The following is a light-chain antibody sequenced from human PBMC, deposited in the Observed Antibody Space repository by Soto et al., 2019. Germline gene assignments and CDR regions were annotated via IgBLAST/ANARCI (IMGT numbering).Light chain of an antibody. CDR2: DVT. V-gene: IGLV2-23*02. J-gene: IGLJ3*02. CDR3: YSYASGSTWV. CDR1: SSDVGTYNF. Sequence: QSALTQPASVSGSPGQSITISCSGGSSDVGTYNFVSWYLQHPGKAPKLLIYDVTKRPLGVSNRFSGSKSGHTASLTISGLQAEDEADYYCYSYASGSTWVFGGGTKLTVL.